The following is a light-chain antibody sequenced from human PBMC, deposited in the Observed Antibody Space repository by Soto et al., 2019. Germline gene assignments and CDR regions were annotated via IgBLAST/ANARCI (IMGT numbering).Light chain of an antibody. J-gene: IGLJ2*01. CDR1: NIRSKS. CDR2: DDS. V-gene: IGLV3-21*02. CDR3: QVWDSSSDHPYVV. Sequence: SYELTQPPSVSVAPGQTARITCGGNNIRSKSVHWYQQKPGQAPVLVVYDDSDRPSGIPERFSGSNSGNTATLTISRVEAGDEADYYCQVWDSSSDHPYVVFGGGTKLTVL.